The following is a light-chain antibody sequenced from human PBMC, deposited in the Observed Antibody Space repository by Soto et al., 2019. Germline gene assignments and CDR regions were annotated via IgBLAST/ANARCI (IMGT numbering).Light chain of an antibody. J-gene: IGKJ1*01. CDR3: QQYYTYPWT. CDR1: QTISNW. CDR2: RAS. Sequence: DIQMTQSPSTLSASGGDRVTITCRASQTISNWLAWYQQRPGKAPKLLIYRASNLETGVPSRFGGSGSGTEFTLTISSLQPDDSATYFCQQYYTYPWTFGHGTKVEIK. V-gene: IGKV1-5*03.